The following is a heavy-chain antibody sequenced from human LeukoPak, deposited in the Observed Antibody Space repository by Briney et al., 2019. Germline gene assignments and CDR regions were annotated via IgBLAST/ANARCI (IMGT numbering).Heavy chain of an antibody. D-gene: IGHD2-2*03. CDR2: IIPIFGTA. V-gene: IGHV1-69*06. CDR3: ARSALGLDFAFDI. Sequence: SVKVSCKASGGTFSSYAISWVRQAPGQGLEWMGGIIPIFGTANYAQKFQGRVTITADKSTSTAYMELSSLRSEDTAVYYCARSALGLDFAFDIWGQGTMVTVSS. CDR1: GGTFSSYA. J-gene: IGHJ3*02.